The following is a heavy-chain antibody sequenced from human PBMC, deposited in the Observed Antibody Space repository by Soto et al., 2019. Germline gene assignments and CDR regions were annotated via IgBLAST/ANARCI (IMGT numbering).Heavy chain of an antibody. D-gene: IGHD5-18*01. Sequence: GGSLRLSCAASGFIFSGSALHWVRQASGKGLEWVGRIRSKANGYATAYGASMKGRFTISRDDSKRTTYLQMNGLKTDDTAVDYSARHDGWDTTMLHPLGYWGPGALVTVSS. CDR1: GFIFSGSA. CDR2: IRSKANGYAT. J-gene: IGHJ4*02. V-gene: IGHV3-73*01. CDR3: ARHDGWDTTMLHPLGY.